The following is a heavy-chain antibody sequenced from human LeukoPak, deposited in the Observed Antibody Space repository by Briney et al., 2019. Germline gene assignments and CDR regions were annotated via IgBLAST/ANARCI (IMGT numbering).Heavy chain of an antibody. J-gene: IGHJ3*02. CDR2: ISAYNGNT. D-gene: IGHD3-22*01. V-gene: IGHV1-18*01. CDR3: ARAGYYCDSNGYYHDAFDT. CDR1: GYTFTSYD. Sequence: GASVKVSCKASGYTFTSYDINWVRQAPGQGLEWMGWISAYNGNTNYAQRLQGRVTMTTDTPTSTVYMELGSLRSDDTAVYYCARAGYYCDSNGYYHDAFDTWGQGTMVTVSS.